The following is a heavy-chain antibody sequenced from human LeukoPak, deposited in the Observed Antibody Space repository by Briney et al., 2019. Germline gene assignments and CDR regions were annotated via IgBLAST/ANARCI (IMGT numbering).Heavy chain of an antibody. J-gene: IGHJ6*02. CDR1: GYTFTSYG. CDR2: ISAYNGNT. CDR3: ARDDGDYYYYGMDV. Sequence: ASVKVSCKASGYTFTSYGISWVRQAPGQGLERMGWISAYNGNTNYAQKLQGRVTMTTDTSTSTAYMELRSLRSDNTAVYYCARDDGDYYYYGMDVWGQGTTVTVSS. D-gene: IGHD4-17*01. V-gene: IGHV1-18*01.